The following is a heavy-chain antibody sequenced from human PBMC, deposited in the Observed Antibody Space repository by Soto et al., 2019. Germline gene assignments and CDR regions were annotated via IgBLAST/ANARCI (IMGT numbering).Heavy chain of an antibody. CDR2: IYYSGST. Sequence: PSETLPLTWTVSGGSLSSYYWSCIRQPPGKGLEWIGYIYYSGSTNYNPSLKSRVTISVDTSKNQFSLKLSSVTAADTAVYYCARHYYDSSGYYYGVRYYYYGMDVWGQGTTVTVSS. CDR3: ARHYYDSSGYYYGVRYYYYGMDV. CDR1: GGSLSSYY. J-gene: IGHJ6*02. V-gene: IGHV4-59*01. D-gene: IGHD3-22*01.